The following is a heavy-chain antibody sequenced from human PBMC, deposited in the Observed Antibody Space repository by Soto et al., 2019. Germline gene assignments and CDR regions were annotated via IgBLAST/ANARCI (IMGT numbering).Heavy chain of an antibody. V-gene: IGHV4-34*01. D-gene: IGHD6-19*01. J-gene: IGHJ6*02. CDR3: ARGVRYSSCWYDG. Sequence: QVQLQQWGAGLLKPSETLSLTCAVYGGSFSGYYWSWIRQPPGKGLEWIGEINHSGSTNYNPSLKSRVTISVDTSETQFSLKLSSVTAADTAVYYCARGVRYSSCWYDGWGQGTTVTVSS. CDR2: INHSGST. CDR1: GGSFSGYY.